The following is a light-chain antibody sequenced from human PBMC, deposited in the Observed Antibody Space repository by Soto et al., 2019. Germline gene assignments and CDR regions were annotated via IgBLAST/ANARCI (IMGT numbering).Light chain of an antibody. Sequence: DIQLTQSPSLLSASVGDRVTITCRASRGISSHLAWYQQKPGKAPKLLIYAASTLQSGVPSRFSGSGSGTEFTLTISSLQPEDSATYYCQQVNSYPLTFGGGTKVEIK. CDR3: QQVNSYPLT. CDR1: RGISSH. CDR2: AAS. J-gene: IGKJ4*01. V-gene: IGKV1-9*01.